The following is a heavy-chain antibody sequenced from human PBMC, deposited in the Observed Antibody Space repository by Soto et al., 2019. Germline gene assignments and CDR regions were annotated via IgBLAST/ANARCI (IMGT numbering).Heavy chain of an antibody. CDR2: VSAYNGNT. V-gene: IGHV1-18*01. D-gene: IGHD1-7*01. CDR3: ARASRYYWNYMMY. Sequence: QVQLVQSGAEVKKPGASVKVSCKASGYTFSNDAITWVRQAPGQGLEWMGWVSAYNGNTNYAQKFKGRVTMTTATTTSTAHTEIRSLRYDDTAVYFCARASRYYWNYMMYWGQGTLVTVSS. CDR1: GYTFSNDA. J-gene: IGHJ4*02.